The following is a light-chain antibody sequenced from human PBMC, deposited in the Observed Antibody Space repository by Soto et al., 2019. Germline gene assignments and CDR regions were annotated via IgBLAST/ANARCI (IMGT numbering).Light chain of an antibody. CDR2: GAS. Sequence: EIVLTPSPGTLSLSPGERATLSCRASQSVSSSYVAWYQQKPGQAPRLIIYGASNRATGIPERFSGSGSGTEFTLTISRLEPEDFAVYYCQQYDISRTFGQGTKWIS. CDR3: QQYDISRT. CDR1: QSVSSSY. V-gene: IGKV3-20*01. J-gene: IGKJ1*01.